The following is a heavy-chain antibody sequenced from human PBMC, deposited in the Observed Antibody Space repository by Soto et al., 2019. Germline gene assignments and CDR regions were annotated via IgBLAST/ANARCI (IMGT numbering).Heavy chain of an antibody. CDR1: GGSISSGNYY. CDR3: ATMGTPATGLYYFDY. CDR2: ISYSGST. V-gene: IGHV4-30-4*01. Sequence: SETLSLTCTVSGGSISSGNYYWSWIRQPPGKGLEWIGFISYSGSTYHSASLQSRVTMSVDTSKNQFSLNLSFVTAADTAVYYCATMGTPATGLYYFDYWGQGTLVTVSS. J-gene: IGHJ4*02. D-gene: IGHD1-7*01.